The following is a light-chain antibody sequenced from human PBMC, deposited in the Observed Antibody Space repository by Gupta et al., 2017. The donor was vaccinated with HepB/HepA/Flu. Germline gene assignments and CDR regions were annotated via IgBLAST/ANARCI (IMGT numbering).Light chain of an antibody. CDR3: QQCYSTPRT. V-gene: IGKV1-39*01. J-gene: IGKJ1*01. Sequence: DIQMSQSPSSLSASVGDRVTINGRASESISSYLNWYQQKPGKAPKLLIYAASSLQSGVPSRFSGSGSGTDFTLTISSLQPEDFATYYCQQCYSTPRTFGQGTKVEIK. CDR2: AAS. CDR1: ESISSY.